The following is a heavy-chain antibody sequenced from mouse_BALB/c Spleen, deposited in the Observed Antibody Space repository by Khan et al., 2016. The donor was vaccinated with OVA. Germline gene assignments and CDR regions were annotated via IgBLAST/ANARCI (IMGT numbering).Heavy chain of an antibody. CDR3: ARGNYYGYYFDY. CDR1: GYSITSGYA. V-gene: IGHV3-2*02. CDR2: ISYSGVT. Sequence: EVQLKESGPGLVKPSQSLSLTCTVTGYSITSGYAWNWIRQFPGNKLEWMGYISYSGVTSYTPSLKSRISITRDTSKNPFFLQLNSVTTEDTATYYCARGNYYGYYFDYWGQGTTLTVSS. J-gene: IGHJ2*01. D-gene: IGHD1-1*01.